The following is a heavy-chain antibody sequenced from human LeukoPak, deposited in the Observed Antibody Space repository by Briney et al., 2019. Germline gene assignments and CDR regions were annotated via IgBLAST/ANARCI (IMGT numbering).Heavy chain of an antibody. J-gene: IGHJ5*02. CDR2: IIPIFGTA. Sequence: GASVKVSCKASGGTFSSYAISWVRQAPGQGLEWMGGIIPIFGTANYAQKFQGRVTITADESTSTAYMELSSLRSEDTAVYYCARRWPTGTGGDWFDPWDQGTLVTVSS. CDR1: GGTFSSYA. V-gene: IGHV1-69*13. D-gene: IGHD1-1*01. CDR3: ARRWPTGTGGDWFDP.